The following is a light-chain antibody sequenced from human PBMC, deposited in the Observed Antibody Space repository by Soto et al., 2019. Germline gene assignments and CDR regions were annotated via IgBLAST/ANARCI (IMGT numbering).Light chain of an antibody. CDR1: SSNIGSNI. J-gene: IGLJ3*02. Sequence: QSVLTQPPSASGTPGQRVTISCSGSSSNIGSNIVNWYQQLPGTAPKLLIYSRNQRPSGVPDRFSASKSGTSASLAISGLQSEDAADYYCETWDDSLTGVVFGGGTKLTVL. CDR3: ETWDDSLTGVV. V-gene: IGLV1-44*01. CDR2: SRN.